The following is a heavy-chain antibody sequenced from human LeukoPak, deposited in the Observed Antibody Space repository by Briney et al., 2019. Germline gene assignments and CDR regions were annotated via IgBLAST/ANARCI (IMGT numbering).Heavy chain of an antibody. V-gene: IGHV3-23*01. D-gene: IGHD6-19*01. CDR3: AKDLFSGWYSGFDY. J-gene: IGHJ4*02. CDR1: GFTFSSYA. CDR2: ISGSGGST. Sequence: TGGSLRLSCAAPGFTFSSYAMSWVRQAPGKGLEWVSAISGSGGSTYYADSVKGRFTISRDNSKNTLYLQMNSLRAEDTAVYYCAKDLFSGWYSGFDYWGQGTLVTVSS.